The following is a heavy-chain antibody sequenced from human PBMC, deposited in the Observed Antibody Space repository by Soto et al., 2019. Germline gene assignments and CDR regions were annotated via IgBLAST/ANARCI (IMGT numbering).Heavy chain of an antibody. J-gene: IGHJ4*02. Sequence: EVQLEESGAGLAQPGGSLRLSCAASGFTFSSHWIHWVRQAPGKGLVWVSRINGDGSSTSYADSVKGRFTISRDNAKTTMYMQMNSLRAEDTAVYYCARSRDGYNFFVYCWGQGALVTGSS. CDR3: ARSRDGYNFFVYC. D-gene: IGHD5-12*01. CDR1: GFTFSSHW. V-gene: IGHV3-74*01. CDR2: INGDGSST.